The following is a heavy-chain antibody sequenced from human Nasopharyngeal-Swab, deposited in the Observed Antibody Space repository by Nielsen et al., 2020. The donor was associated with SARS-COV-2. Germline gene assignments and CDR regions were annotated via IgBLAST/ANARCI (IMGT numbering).Heavy chain of an antibody. J-gene: IGHJ6*02. V-gene: IGHV7-4-1*02. Sequence: ASVKVSCKASGYTFTSYAMNWVRQAPGQGLEWMGWINTNTGNPTYAQGFTGRFVFSLDTSVSTAYLQISSLKAEDTAVYYCARDTRSSWYCYYGMDVWGQGTTVTVSS. CDR3: ARDTRSSWYCYYGMDV. CDR2: INTNTGNP. CDR1: GYTFTSYA. D-gene: IGHD6-13*01.